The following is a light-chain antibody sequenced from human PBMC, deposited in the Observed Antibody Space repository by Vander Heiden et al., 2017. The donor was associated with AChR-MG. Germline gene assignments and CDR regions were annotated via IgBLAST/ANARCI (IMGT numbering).Light chain of an antibody. Sequence: QSALTQPASVSRSPGQSITISCTGTSSDVAGYKYVSWYQQHPGKAPRVMIYDVSNRPSGVSNRFSGSKSDNTASLTISGLQAEDEADYYCSSYTNNNTMVFGGGTKLTVL. J-gene: IGLJ3*02. CDR1: SSDVAGYKY. CDR3: SSYTNNNTMV. CDR2: DVS. V-gene: IGLV2-14*03.